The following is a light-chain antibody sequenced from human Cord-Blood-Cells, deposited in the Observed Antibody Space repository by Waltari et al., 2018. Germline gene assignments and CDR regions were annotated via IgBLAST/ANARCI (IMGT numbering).Light chain of an antibody. V-gene: IGLV2-14*03. CDR1: SSDVGGYNF. CDR2: DVS. CDR3: SSYTSSSTYV. Sequence: QSALPQPASVSGSPGQSITLSCTRTSSDVGGYNFVSWYQQHPGKAPKLMIYDVSNRPSGVSNRFSGSKSGNTASLTISGLQAEDEADYYCSSYTSSSTYVFGTGTKVTVL. J-gene: IGLJ1*01.